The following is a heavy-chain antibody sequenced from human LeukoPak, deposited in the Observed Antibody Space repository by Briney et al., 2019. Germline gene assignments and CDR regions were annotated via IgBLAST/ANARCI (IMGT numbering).Heavy chain of an antibody. CDR1: GYSFTSYW. D-gene: IGHD3-10*01. J-gene: IGHJ6*02. CDR3: ARHKGSGSYYNADYYYGMDV. V-gene: IGHV5-51*01. Sequence: GESLKISCKGSGYSFTSYWIGWVRQMPGKGLEWMGINYPGDSDTRYSPSFQGQVTISADKSISTAYLQWSSLKASDTAMYYCARHKGSGSYYNADYYYGMDVWGQGTTVTVSS. CDR2: NYPGDSDT.